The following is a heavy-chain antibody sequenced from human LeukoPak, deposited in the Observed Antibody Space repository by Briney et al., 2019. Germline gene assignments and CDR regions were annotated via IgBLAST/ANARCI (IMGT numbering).Heavy chain of an antibody. V-gene: IGHV1-3*01. CDR3: ARARWTSTVTTYYLDY. D-gene: IGHD4-17*01. CDR1: GYTFTSYA. J-gene: IGHJ4*02. Sequence: GASVKVSYKASGYTFTSYAIQWVRQAPGQRLEWMGWINAGNGNTKYSQNFQGRVTITRDTSASTAYMDLSSLRSEDTAVCYCARARWTSTVTTYYLDYWGQGTLVTVSS. CDR2: INAGNGNT.